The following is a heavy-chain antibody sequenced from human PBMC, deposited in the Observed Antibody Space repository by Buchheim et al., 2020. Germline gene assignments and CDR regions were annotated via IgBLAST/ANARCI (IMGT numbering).Heavy chain of an antibody. J-gene: IGHJ6*02. Sequence: QVQLVESGGGVVQPGRSLRLSCAASGFTFSSYAMHWVRQAPGKGLEWVAVISYDGSNKYYADSVKGRFTIPSDNSKNMLYLQMNSLRAEDTAVYYCAREEVSRYYYYGMDVWGQGTT. CDR2: ISYDGSNK. D-gene: IGHD2-2*01. CDR3: AREEVSRYYYYGMDV. CDR1: GFTFSSYA. V-gene: IGHV3-30-3*01.